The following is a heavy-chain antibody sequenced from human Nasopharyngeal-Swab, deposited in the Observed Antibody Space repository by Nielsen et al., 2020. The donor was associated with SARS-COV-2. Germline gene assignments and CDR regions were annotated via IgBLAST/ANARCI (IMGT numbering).Heavy chain of an antibody. D-gene: IGHD5-18*01. CDR2: INPNSGGT. V-gene: IGHV1-2*02. Sequence: ASVPVSCKASGYTLTGCYMHWLRQAPGQGLEGMGWINPNSGGTNYAQEFQGRVTMTSDKSISTAYMELSRLRSDDTAVYYCARKEATAMEELYYYGMNVWGQGTTVTVSS. CDR3: ARKEATAMEELYYYGMNV. CDR1: GYTLTGCY. J-gene: IGHJ6*02.